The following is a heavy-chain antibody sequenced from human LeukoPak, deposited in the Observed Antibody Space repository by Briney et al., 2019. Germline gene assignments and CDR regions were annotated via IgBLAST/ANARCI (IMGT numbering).Heavy chain of an antibody. V-gene: IGHV3-9*01. D-gene: IGHD6-19*01. CDR1: GFIFNNYA. CDR2: ISWNSGSI. J-gene: IGHJ4*02. Sequence: HPGRSLRLSCAGSGFIFNNYAMHWVRQPPGKGLEWVSSISWNSGSIDYADSVKGRFTISRDNAKNSLYLQMNSLRVEDTAFYYCAKDNRRHYTSGPNPDSLHWGQGALVTVSS. CDR3: AKDNRRHYTSGPNPDSLH.